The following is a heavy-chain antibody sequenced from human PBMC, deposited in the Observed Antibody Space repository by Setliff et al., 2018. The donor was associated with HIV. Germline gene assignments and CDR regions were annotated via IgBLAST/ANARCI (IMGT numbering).Heavy chain of an antibody. D-gene: IGHD3-22*01. CDR1: GGSFSGYY. V-gene: IGHV4-34*01. J-gene: IGHJ6*02. Sequence: PSETLSLTCAVYGGSFSGYYWSWTRQPPGKGLEWIGEINHSGSTNYNPSLKSRVTISVDTSKNQFSLKLSSVTAADTAVYYCARGGSSGYPVLPYYYYYGMDVWGQGTTVTVSS. CDR2: INHSGST. CDR3: ARGGSSGYPVLPYYYYYGMDV.